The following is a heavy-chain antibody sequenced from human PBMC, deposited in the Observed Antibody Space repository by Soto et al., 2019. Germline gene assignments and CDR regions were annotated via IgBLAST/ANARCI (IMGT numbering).Heavy chain of an antibody. CDR1: GGTFSSYT. CDR2: IIPILGIA. D-gene: IGHD5-12*01. J-gene: IGHJ5*02. CDR3: ARDTDSGYDS. V-gene: IGHV1-69*08. Sequence: QVQLVQSGAEVKKPGSSVKVSCKASGGTFSSYTISWVRQAPGQGLEWMGRIIPILGIANYAQKFQGRVTSTADKATSTAYMELSSLRSEDTAVYYCARDTDSGYDSWGQGTLVTVSS.